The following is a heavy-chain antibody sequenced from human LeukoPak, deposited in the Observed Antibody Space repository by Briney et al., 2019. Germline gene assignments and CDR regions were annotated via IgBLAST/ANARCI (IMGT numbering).Heavy chain of an antibody. CDR2: IKQDGSEK. D-gene: IGHD4-17*01. Sequence: GGSLRLSCAASGFTFSSYWMSWVRQAPGKGLEWVANIKQDGSEKYYVDSVKGRFTISRDNAKNSLSLQMNSLRAEDTAVYYCAREKSYGVLDYWGQGTLVTVSS. J-gene: IGHJ4*02. CDR1: GFTFSSYW. CDR3: AREKSYGVLDY. V-gene: IGHV3-7*01.